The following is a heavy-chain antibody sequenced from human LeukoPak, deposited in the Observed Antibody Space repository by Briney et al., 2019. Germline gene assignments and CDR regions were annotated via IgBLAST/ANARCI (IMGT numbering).Heavy chain of an antibody. CDR2: FNPSDIST. J-gene: IGHJ4*02. D-gene: IGHD3-10*01. Sequence: GASVKVSCKTFGYTFTKYSIHWVRQAPGQRLEWMGEFNPSDISTKYAQKFQGRVTMTWDMSSSTVYMDLNSLRSDDTAVYFCVRDASGSPGYWGQGTQVTVSS. V-gene: IGHV1-46*01. CDR1: GYTFTKYS. CDR3: VRDASGSPGY.